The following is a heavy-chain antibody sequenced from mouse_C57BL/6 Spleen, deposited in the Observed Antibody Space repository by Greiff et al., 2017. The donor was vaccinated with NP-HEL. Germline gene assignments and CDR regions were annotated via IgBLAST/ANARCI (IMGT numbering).Heavy chain of an antibody. Sequence: EVQRVESGPGLVEPSQSLSLTCSVTGYSITSGYYWNWIRQFPGNKLEWMGYISYDGSNNYNPSLKNRISITRDTSKNQFFLKLNSVTTEDTATYYCARANWDVYFDYWGQGTTLTVSS. CDR2: ISYDGSN. J-gene: IGHJ2*01. V-gene: IGHV3-6*01. D-gene: IGHD4-1*01. CDR1: GYSITSGYY. CDR3: ARANWDVYFDY.